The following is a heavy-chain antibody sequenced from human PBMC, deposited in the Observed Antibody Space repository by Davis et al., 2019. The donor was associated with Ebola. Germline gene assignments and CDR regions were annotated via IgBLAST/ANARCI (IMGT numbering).Heavy chain of an antibody. Sequence: ASVKVSCKASGYTFTSYGISWVRQPPGQGLVWMGWISAYSGNTNLAQEFQGRVTMTTDTSTTTAYMELRSLRSDDTAVYYCARAQFPTTSDHWGQGTLVTVSS. CDR3: ARAQFPTTSDH. CDR1: GYTFTSYG. V-gene: IGHV1-18*04. J-gene: IGHJ4*02. D-gene: IGHD1-1*01. CDR2: ISAYSGNT.